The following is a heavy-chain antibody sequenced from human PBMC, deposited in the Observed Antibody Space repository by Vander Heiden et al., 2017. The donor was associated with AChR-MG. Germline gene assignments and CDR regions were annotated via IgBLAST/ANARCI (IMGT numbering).Heavy chain of an antibody. Sequence: QVQLVQSGAEVKKPGASVKVSCKASGYTFTGHYMHWVRQAPGQGLEWMGWINPNSGGTNYAQKFQGRVTMTRDTSISTAYMELSRLRSDDTAVYYCASDYYDSSGYIDYYYYYYMDVWGKGTTVTVSS. V-gene: IGHV1-2*02. J-gene: IGHJ6*03. CDR2: INPNSGGT. CDR1: GYTFTGHY. D-gene: IGHD3-22*01. CDR3: ASDYYDSSGYIDYYYYYYMDV.